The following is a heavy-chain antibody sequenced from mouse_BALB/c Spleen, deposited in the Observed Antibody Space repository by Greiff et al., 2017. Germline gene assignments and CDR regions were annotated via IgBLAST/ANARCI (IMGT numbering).Heavy chain of an antibody. Sequence: VQLQQSGAELVRPGTSVKVSCKASGYAFTNYLIEWVKQRPGQGLEWIGVINPGSGGTNYNEKFKGKATLTADKSSSTAYMQLSSLTSDDSAVYFCARDRYYFDYWGQGTTLTVSS. V-gene: IGHV1-54*01. CDR1: GYAFTNYL. CDR2: INPGSGGT. D-gene: IGHD2-14*01. CDR3: ARDRYYFDY. J-gene: IGHJ2*01.